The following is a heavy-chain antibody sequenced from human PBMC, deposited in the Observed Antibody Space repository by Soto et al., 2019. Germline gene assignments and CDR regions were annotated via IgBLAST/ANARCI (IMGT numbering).Heavy chain of an antibody. V-gene: IGHV4-59*01. Sequence: SETLSLTRTVSGGSISSYYWSWIRQPPGKGLEWIGYIYYSGSTNYNPSLKSRVTISVDTSKNQFSLKLSSVTAADTAVYYCARTNYGSGSYYNWFDPWGQGTLVSVSS. D-gene: IGHD3-10*01. CDR3: ARTNYGSGSYYNWFDP. CDR2: IYYSGST. CDR1: GGSISSYY. J-gene: IGHJ5*02.